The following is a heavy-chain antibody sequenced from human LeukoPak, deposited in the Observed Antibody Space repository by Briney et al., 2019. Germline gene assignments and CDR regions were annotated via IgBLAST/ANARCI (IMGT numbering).Heavy chain of an antibody. J-gene: IGHJ4*02. D-gene: IGHD6-13*01. CDR2: IYHSGST. CDR1: GGSISSSNW. Sequence: SGTLSLTCVVSGGSISSSNWWSWVRQPPGKGLEWIGEIYHSGSTNYNPSLKTRVTMSLDTSKNQFSLKLNSVTAADTAVYYCARVTGYMVEYYFDYWGQGTLVTVSS. CDR3: ARVTGYMVEYYFDY. V-gene: IGHV4-4*02.